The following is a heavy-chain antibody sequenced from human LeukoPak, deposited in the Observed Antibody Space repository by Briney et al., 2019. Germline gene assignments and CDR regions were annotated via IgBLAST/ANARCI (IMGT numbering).Heavy chain of an antibody. D-gene: IGHD3-22*01. V-gene: IGHV3-53*01. Sequence: GGSLRLSCAAAGFSVRTDYMSWVRQAPGKELEWVSVFHSGGTTRYADSVKGRFTISRDISKNSLFLDMNNLTAEDTAAYYCVRAVSHTNYYDSSGYYGDASDVWGLGTTVTVAS. CDR2: FHSGGTT. CDR1: GFSVRTDY. J-gene: IGHJ3*01. CDR3: VRAVSHTNYYDSSGYYGDASDV.